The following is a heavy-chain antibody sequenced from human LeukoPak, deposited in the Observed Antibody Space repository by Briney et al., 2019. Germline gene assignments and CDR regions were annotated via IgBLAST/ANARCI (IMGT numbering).Heavy chain of an antibody. CDR3: ARDLAHDYGDYFNYMDV. Sequence: ASVKVSCTASGYTFTSYYMNWVRQAPGQGLEWMGIINPSGGSTSYAQKFQGRVTMTRDMSTSTVYMELSSLRSEDTAVYYCARDLAHDYGDYFNYMDVWGKGTTVTVSS. CDR2: INPSGGST. CDR1: GYTFTSYY. D-gene: IGHD4-17*01. J-gene: IGHJ6*03. V-gene: IGHV1-46*01.